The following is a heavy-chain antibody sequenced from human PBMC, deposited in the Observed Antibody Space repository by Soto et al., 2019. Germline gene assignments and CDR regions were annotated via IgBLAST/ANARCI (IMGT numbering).Heavy chain of an antibody. CDR1: GGDLRNSG. Sequence: QVHLVQSGAEMKKPGSSVKVSCKVSGGDLRNSGISWVRQAPGQGLEWMGGIFPLLEMVDYSQKFQGRVTITADESTNTAYMDLGSLRSEDTAVYYCATEDGAGFKSWGQGTLVIVSS. CDR3: ATEDGAGFKS. J-gene: IGHJ4*02. V-gene: IGHV1-69*04. D-gene: IGHD1-26*01. CDR2: IFPLLEMV.